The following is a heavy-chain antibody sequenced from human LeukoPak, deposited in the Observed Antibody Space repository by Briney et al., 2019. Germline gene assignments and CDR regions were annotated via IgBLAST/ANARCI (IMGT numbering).Heavy chain of an antibody. J-gene: IGHJ4*02. D-gene: IGHD4-11*01. CDR3: ARRLAVTGRYYFDY. CDR1: GGSISTYY. CDR2: TYYSGIT. Sequence: ETLSLTCTVSGGSISTYYWTWIRQPPGRGLEWIGYTYYSGITNYNPSLKSRVTMSVDTSRNQFSLRLNSVTAADTAVYYCARRLAVTGRYYFDYWGQGSLVTVSS. V-gene: IGHV4-59*01.